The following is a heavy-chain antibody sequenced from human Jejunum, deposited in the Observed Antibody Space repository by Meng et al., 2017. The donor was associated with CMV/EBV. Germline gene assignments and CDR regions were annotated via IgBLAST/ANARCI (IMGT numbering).Heavy chain of an antibody. V-gene: IGHV1-46*01. Sequence: EYTLTAYYIHWVRQAPGQGLEWMGTINPSGGGTSHAQKFQGRVTMTRDTSTSTVYMELSSLRSDDTAMYYCARGLCTGDRCPLDSWGQGTLVTVSS. D-gene: IGHD2-8*02. CDR3: ARGLCTGDRCPLDS. CDR1: EYTLTAYY. J-gene: IGHJ5*02. CDR2: INPSGGGT.